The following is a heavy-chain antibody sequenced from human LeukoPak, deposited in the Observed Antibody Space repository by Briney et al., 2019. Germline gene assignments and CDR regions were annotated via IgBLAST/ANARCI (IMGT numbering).Heavy chain of an antibody. D-gene: IGHD2-15*01. Sequence: GGSLRLSCAASGFTFSSYWMSWVRQAPGKGLEWVANIKQDGSEKYYVDSVKGRFTISRDNAQNSLYLQMNSLRAEDTAVYYCARVRGGFCSGGSCYSAFDIWGQGTMVTVSS. V-gene: IGHV3-7*04. CDR3: ARVRGGFCSGGSCYSAFDI. J-gene: IGHJ3*02. CDR1: GFTFSSYW. CDR2: IKQDGSEK.